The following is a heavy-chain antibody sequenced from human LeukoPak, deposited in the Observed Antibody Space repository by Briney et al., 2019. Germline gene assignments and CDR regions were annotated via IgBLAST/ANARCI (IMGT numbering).Heavy chain of an antibody. CDR2: IRYDGSNK. J-gene: IGHJ4*02. Sequence: PGGSLRLSCAASGFTFSSYGMHWVRQAPGKGLEWVAFIRYDGSNKYYADSVKGRFTVSRDNSKNPLYLQMNSLRAEDTAVYYCARDVGALVATIGLDYWGQGTLVTVSS. V-gene: IGHV3-30*02. CDR1: GFTFSSYG. D-gene: IGHD5-12*01. CDR3: ARDVGALVATIGLDY.